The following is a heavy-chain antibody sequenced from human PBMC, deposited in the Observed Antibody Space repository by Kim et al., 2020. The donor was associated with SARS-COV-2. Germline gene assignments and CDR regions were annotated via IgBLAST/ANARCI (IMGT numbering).Heavy chain of an antibody. CDR1: GYSFTNYW. J-gene: IGHJ4*02. D-gene: IGHD3-22*01. CDR2: IYPGVSNT. Sequence: GESLKISCKGSGYSFTNYWIGWVRQKPGKGLEWMGIIYPGVSNTRYSPAFQGQVTMSAYKSISTAYLQWSSLKASDTAMYYCMRLEGYSRGEDYWGQGTLVTVSA. V-gene: IGHV5-51*01. CDR3: MRLEGYSRGEDY.